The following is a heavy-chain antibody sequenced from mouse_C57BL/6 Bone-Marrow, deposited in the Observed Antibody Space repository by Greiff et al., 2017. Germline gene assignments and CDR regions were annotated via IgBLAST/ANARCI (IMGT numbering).Heavy chain of an antibody. D-gene: IGHD2-13*01. CDR2: IHPNSGST. J-gene: IGHJ4*01. V-gene: IGHV1-64*01. CDR3: AEGTTSGYYAMDY. CDR1: GYTFTSYW. Sequence: QVQLQQPGAELVKPGASVKLSCKASGYTFTSYWMHWVKQRPGQGLEWIGMIHPNSGSTNYNEKFKSKATLTVDKSSSTAYMQLSSLTSEDSAVYYCAEGTTSGYYAMDYWGQGTSVTVSS.